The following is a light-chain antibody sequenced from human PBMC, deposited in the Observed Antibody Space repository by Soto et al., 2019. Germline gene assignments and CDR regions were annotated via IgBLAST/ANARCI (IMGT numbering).Light chain of an antibody. V-gene: IGKV3-15*01. J-gene: IGKJ4*01. Sequence: EIVMTQSPVTLSVSPGERATLSCRASQDISNRLAWYQQKPGQAPRLLIYGASTWATGIPDRFSGSGSGTEFNLTISSLQSEDIAIYYCQQYNNWPSLTFGGGTKVEIK. CDR3: QQYNNWPSLT. CDR1: QDISNR. CDR2: GAS.